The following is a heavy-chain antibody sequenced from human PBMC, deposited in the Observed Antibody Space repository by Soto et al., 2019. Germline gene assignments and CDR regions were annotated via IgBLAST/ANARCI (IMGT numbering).Heavy chain of an antibody. CDR2: IIPIFPPP. CDR1: GGTFGNSA. J-gene: IGHJ6*02. CDR3: ARDKDRLQLGGNYYYAIDV. D-gene: IGHD5-12*01. V-gene: IGHV1-69*12. Sequence: QVQLVQSGAEVKKPGSSVTVSCKASGGTFGNSAISWVRQAPGQGLEWMGGIIPIFPPPDYAQKFQGRITITADESTSTSYMELTSLRSDDTAVYYYARDKDRLQLGGNYYYAIDVWGQGTTVTVS.